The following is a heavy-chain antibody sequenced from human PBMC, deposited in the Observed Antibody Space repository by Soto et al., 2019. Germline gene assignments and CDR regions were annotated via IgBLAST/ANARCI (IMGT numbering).Heavy chain of an antibody. V-gene: IGHV3-30-3*01. D-gene: IGHD2-15*01. Sequence: GGSLRLSWAASWFTFSSYAMHWVRQAPGKGLEWVAVISYDGSNKYYADSVKGRFTISRDNSKNTLYLQMNSLRAEDTAVYYCAREGYCSGGSCYLDYYYGMDVWGQGTTVTV. CDR2: ISYDGSNK. J-gene: IGHJ6*02. CDR3: AREGYCSGGSCYLDYYYGMDV. CDR1: WFTFSSYA.